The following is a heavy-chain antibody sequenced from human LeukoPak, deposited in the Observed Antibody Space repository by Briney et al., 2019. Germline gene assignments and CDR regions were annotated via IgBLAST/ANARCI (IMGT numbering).Heavy chain of an antibody. V-gene: IGHV1-18*04. J-gene: IGHJ6*03. Sequence: ASVKVSCKASGYTFTGYYMHWVRQAPGQGLEWMGWISAYNGNTNYAQKLQGRVTMTTDTSTSTAYMELRSLRSDDTAVYYCARGYDYVWGSYRYSYYYYMDVWGKGTTVTISS. CDR2: ISAYNGNT. D-gene: IGHD3-16*02. CDR3: ARGYDYVWGSYRYSYYYYMDV. CDR1: GYTFTGYY.